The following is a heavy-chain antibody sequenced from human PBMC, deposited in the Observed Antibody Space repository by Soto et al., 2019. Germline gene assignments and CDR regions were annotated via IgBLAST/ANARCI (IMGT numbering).Heavy chain of an antibody. V-gene: IGHV4-4*02. J-gene: IGHJ4*02. CDR3: ARKAWVRFDY. CDR1: GDSMTMCFW. Sequence: SDPLSLTCTVSGDSMTMCFWWTWVRQPPGKGLEWIGEVFHTGNTNYNPSLKSRVTMSVDKSTNEFSLKVTSVTAADTAIYYCARKAWVRFDYWGQGALVTVSS. CDR2: VFHTGNT. D-gene: IGHD7-27*01.